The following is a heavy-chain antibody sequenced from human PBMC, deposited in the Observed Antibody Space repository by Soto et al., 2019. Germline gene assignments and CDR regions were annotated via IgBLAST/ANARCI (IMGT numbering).Heavy chain of an antibody. J-gene: IGHJ6*02. CDR1: GGTFSSYA. D-gene: IGHD2-8*01. Sequence: QVQLVQSGAEVKKPGSSVKVSCKASGGTFSSYAISWVRQAPGQGLEWMGGIIPIFGTANYAQKFQGRVTITADKATSTAYMELSSLRAEDTAVYYCAREWMVYSIGYYYDGMDVWGQGTTVTVSS. V-gene: IGHV1-69*06. CDR3: AREWMVYSIGYYYDGMDV. CDR2: IIPIFGTA.